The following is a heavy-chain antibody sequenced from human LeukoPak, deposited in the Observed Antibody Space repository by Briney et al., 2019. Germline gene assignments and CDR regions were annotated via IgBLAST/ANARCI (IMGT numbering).Heavy chain of an antibody. CDR2: IYSGGST. Sequence: HPGGSLRLSCADSGFTVSSNYMRWVRQAPGKGLEWVSVIYSGGSTHYADSVKGRFTISRDNSKNTLYLQMNSLRADDTAVYYCAKGARGDTVTSIVGLNWFDPWGQGTLVTVSS. CDR1: GFTVSSNY. CDR3: AKGARGDTVTSIVGLNWFDP. D-gene: IGHD4-17*01. V-gene: IGHV3-66*01. J-gene: IGHJ5*02.